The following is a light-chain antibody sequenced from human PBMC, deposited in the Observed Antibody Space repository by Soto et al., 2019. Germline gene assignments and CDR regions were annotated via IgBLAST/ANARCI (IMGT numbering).Light chain of an antibody. Sequence: EIGLTQSPGTLSLTPGERATLSCRASQSVGNNNLAWYQQKPGQAPRFLIYDASSRATGIPDRFSGSGSGTDFTLTISRLEPEDFAVYYCQQYGSTSLTFGGGTKVQIK. V-gene: IGKV3-20*01. CDR2: DAS. J-gene: IGKJ4*02. CDR3: QQYGSTSLT. CDR1: QSVGNNN.